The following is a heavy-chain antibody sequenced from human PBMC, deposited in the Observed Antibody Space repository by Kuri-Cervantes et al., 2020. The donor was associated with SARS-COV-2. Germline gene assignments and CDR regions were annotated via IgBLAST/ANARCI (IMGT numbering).Heavy chain of an antibody. CDR2: VSYDGSNK. Sequence: GESLKISCAASGFSFSHSAMHWIRQAPGKGLEWVAIVSYDGSNKYYADSVKGRFTISRDNSKNTLYLQMDSLRTEDTAVYYCARDRNTMIVVIINIDYWGKGALVTVSS. V-gene: IGHV3-30-3*01. D-gene: IGHD3-22*01. CDR3: ARDRNTMIVVIINIDY. J-gene: IGHJ4*02. CDR1: GFSFSHSA.